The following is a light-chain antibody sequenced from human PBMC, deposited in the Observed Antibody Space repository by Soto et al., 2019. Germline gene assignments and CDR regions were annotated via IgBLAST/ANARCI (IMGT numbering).Light chain of an antibody. J-gene: IGKJ2*01. CDR1: QSVSSRD. Sequence: ELVLTQSPGALSLSPGERATLSCRASQSVSSRDLAWYQQKPGQAPRLLIYGASNRATGISDRSSGSGSGTDFTLTNSRLQAKHFVLSFCQQYNYSPEYTFGQGTKLQIQ. CDR3: QQYNYSPEYT. CDR2: GAS. V-gene: IGKV3-20*01.